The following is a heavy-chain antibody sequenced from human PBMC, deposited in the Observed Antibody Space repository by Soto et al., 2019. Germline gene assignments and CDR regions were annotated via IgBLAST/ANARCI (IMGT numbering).Heavy chain of an antibody. D-gene: IGHD3-22*01. CDR2: IYYSGST. V-gene: IGHV4-59*01. CDR3: AREDSSGYTFFDY. Sequence: SETLSLTCTVSGGSISDYYWSWVRQPPGKGLEWIAYIYYSGSTSYNPSLKSRLTISVDTSKNQFSLRLTSVPAADTAVYYCAREDSSGYTFFDYWGQGTLVTVS. J-gene: IGHJ4*02. CDR1: GGSISDYY.